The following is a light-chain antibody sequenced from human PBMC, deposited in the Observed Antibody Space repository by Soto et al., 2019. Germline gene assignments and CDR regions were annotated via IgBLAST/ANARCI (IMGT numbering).Light chain of an antibody. CDR3: TSYTSSSTYG. CDR1: SSDVSANNY. CDR2: DVS. J-gene: IGLJ1*01. V-gene: IGLV2-14*01. Sequence: QSALTQPASVSGSPGESITISCTGTSSDVSANNYVSWYQQDPGKAPKLMIYDVSSRPSGVSNRFSGSKSGHTASLTISGLQAEDEADYYCTSYTSSSTYGFGTGTKVTVL.